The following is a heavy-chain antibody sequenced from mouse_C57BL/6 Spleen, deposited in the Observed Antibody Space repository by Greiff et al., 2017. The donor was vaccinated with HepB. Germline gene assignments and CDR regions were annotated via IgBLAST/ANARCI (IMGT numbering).Heavy chain of an antibody. CDR1: GYTFTSYW. CDR3: ARGSGSHWYFDV. J-gene: IGHJ1*03. V-gene: IGHV1-52*01. D-gene: IGHD1-1*01. CDR2: IDPSDSET. Sequence: QVQLQQPGAELVRPGSSVKLSCKASGYTFTSYWMHWVKQRPIQGLEWIGNIDPSDSETHYNQKFKDKATLTVDKSSSTAYMQLSSLTSEDSAVYYCARGSGSHWYFDVWGTGTTVTVSS.